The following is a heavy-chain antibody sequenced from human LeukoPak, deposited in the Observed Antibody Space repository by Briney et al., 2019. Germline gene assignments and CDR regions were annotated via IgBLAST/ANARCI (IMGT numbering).Heavy chain of an antibody. Sequence: GGSLRLSCAASGFTFRDYGMSWVRQAPGKGLEWVSALTGSGGTTYYADSVKGRFTISRDNAKNSLYLHMNSLRAEDTAVYYCARVIAFRGYMDVWGKGTTVTVSS. CDR1: GFTFRDYG. V-gene: IGHV3-21*06. J-gene: IGHJ6*03. CDR2: LTGSGGTT. D-gene: IGHD3-16*02. CDR3: ARVIAFRGYMDV.